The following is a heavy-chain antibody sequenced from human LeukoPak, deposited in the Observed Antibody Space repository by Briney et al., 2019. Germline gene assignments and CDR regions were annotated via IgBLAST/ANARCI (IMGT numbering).Heavy chain of an antibody. CDR1: GGSISSYY. CDR3: ARDLGYSSGWSGVYFDY. D-gene: IGHD6-19*01. V-gene: IGHV4-4*07. Sequence: SETLSLTCTVPGGSISSYYWSWIRQPAGKGLEWIGRIYTSGSTNYNPSLKSRVTMPVDTSKNQFSLKLSSVTAADTAVYYCARDLGYSSGWSGVYFDYWGQGTLVTVSS. J-gene: IGHJ4*02. CDR2: IYTSGST.